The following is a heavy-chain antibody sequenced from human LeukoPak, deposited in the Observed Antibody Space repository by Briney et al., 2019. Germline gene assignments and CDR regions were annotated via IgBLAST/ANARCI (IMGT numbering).Heavy chain of an antibody. CDR2: IYSGGST. J-gene: IGHJ6*03. CDR1: GFTVSSNY. D-gene: IGHD6-25*01. CDR3: ARAAANYYYYYMDV. V-gene: IGHV3-53*01. Sequence: GGSLRLSCAASGFTVSSNYMSWVRQAPGKGLEWVSVIYSGGSTYYADSVKGRFTISRDNSKNTLYLQMNSLSAEDTAVYYCARAAANYYYYYMDVWGKGTTVTVSS.